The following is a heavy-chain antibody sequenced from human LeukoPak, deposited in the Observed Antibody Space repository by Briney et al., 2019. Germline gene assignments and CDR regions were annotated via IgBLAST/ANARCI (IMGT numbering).Heavy chain of an antibody. CDR2: ISCDGSNN. V-gene: IGHV3-30*18. J-gene: IGHJ4*02. D-gene: IGHD3-22*01. CDR1: GFTFSSYG. Sequence: GGSLRLSCAASGFTFSSYGMHWVRQAPGKGLEWVAVISCDGSNNYYADSVKGRFTISRDNSKNTLYLQMNSLRAEDTAVYYCAKAAYYYDSSGFEPRYYFDYWGQGTLVTVSS. CDR3: AKAAYYYDSSGFEPRYYFDY.